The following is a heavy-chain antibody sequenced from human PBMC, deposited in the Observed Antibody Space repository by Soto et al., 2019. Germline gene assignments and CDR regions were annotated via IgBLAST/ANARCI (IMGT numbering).Heavy chain of an antibody. CDR1: GFTFGSSG. J-gene: IGHJ5*02. CDR2: IANDGSNE. V-gene: IGHV3-30*18. Sequence: QVQLVESGGGVVQPGRSLRLSCVGSGFTFGSSGMHWVRQAPGKGLEWVAIIANDGSNEYYRDSVRGRFSISRDNSKNTLYLQMNSLRDDDTAVYYCAKDLAVGAATHWFDPWGQGTLVTVSS. D-gene: IGHD2-15*01. CDR3: AKDLAVGAATHWFDP.